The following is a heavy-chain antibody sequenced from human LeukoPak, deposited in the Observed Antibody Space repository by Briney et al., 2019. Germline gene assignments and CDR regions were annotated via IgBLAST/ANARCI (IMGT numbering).Heavy chain of an antibody. D-gene: IGHD6-13*01. Sequence: PGGSLRLSCAASGFTFSSYGMHWVRQAPGKGLEGVAVISYDGSNKYYADSVKGRFTISRDNSKNPLYLQMNSLRAEDTAVYYCAKDGSIAAAGASWFDPWGQGTLVTVSS. V-gene: IGHV3-30*18. J-gene: IGHJ5*02. CDR2: ISYDGSNK. CDR3: AKDGSIAAAGASWFDP. CDR1: GFTFSSYG.